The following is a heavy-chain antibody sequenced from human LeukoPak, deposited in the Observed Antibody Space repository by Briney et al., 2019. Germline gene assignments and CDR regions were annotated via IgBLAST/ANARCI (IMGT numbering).Heavy chain of an antibody. CDR1: GYTFTGYD. J-gene: IGHJ4*02. CDR3: ARDRVSGGNDY. Sequence: APVKVSCKASGYTFTGYDLHWVRQAPGQGLEYMGWINPNNGDSKNTQTFQGRVTITRDTSISTVYMELTRLRSDDTAVYYCARDRVSGGNDYWGQGTLVTVSS. V-gene: IGHV1-2*02. D-gene: IGHD3-10*01. CDR2: INPNNGDS.